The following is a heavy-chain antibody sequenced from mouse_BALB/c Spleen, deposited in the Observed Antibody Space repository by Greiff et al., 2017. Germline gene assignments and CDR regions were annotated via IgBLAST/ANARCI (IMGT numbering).Heavy chain of an antibody. Sequence: VQLQQSGPGLVAPSQSLSITCTVSGFSLTSYGVHWVRQPPGKGLEWLGVIWAGGSTNYNSALMSRLSISKDNSKSQVFLKMNSLQTDDTAMYYCARDGYYGSSQHAMDYWGQGTSVTVSS. CDR3: ARDGYYGSSQHAMDY. V-gene: IGHV2-9*02. J-gene: IGHJ4*01. CDR1: GFSLTSYG. CDR2: IWAGGST. D-gene: IGHD1-1*01.